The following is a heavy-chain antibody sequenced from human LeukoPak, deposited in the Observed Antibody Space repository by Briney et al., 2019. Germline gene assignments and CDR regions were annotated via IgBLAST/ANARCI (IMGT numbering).Heavy chain of an antibody. CDR3: RQSTPYFQSDY. J-gene: IGHJ4*02. CDR1: GYTFTDYY. D-gene: IGHD3-9*01. Sequence: ASVKISCKVSGYTFTDYYMHWVQQAPGKGLEWMGHVDPEDGETIYAEKFQGRVTITADTSTDTAYMELSSLRSEDTAVYYCRQSTPYFQSDYWGQGTLVTVSS. CDR2: VDPEDGET. V-gene: IGHV1-69-2*01.